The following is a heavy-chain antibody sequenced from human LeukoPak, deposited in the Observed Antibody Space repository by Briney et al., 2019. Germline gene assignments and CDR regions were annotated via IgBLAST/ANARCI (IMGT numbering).Heavy chain of an antibody. Sequence: GGSLRLSCAASGFNIGPYAMYWVRRGPGRDLEWVSVIKADGSGTFYSDSVRGRFTTSRDNSKNSLYLQMSSLTSDDTALYYCATWAFYHNLDVWGQGTTVAVSS. D-gene: IGHD2/OR15-2a*01. J-gene: IGHJ6*02. CDR3: ATWAFYHNLDV. V-gene: IGHV3-43*02. CDR1: GFNIGPYA. CDR2: IKADGSGT.